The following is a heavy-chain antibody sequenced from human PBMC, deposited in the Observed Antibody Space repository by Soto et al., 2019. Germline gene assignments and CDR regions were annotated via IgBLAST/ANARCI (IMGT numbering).Heavy chain of an antibody. J-gene: IGHJ4*02. V-gene: IGHV4-39*01. CDR3: ASRIPQTGYSSGWYGVGVSVFDY. D-gene: IGHD6-19*01. CDR1: GGSISSSSYY. Sequence: QLQLQESGPGLVKPSETLSLTCTVSGGSISSSSYYWGWIRQPPGKGLEWIGSIYYSGSTYYNPSLKSRVTISVDTSKNQFSLKLSSVTAADTAVYYCASRIPQTGYSSGWYGVGVSVFDYWGQGTLVTVSS. CDR2: IYYSGST.